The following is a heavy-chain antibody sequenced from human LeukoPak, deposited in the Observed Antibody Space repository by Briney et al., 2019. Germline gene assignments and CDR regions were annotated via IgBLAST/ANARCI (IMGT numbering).Heavy chain of an antibody. CDR2: MNPNSGNT. J-gene: IGHJ5*02. CDR1: GYTFTSYD. CDR3: ARGRYYFGDPPKKDNWFDP. V-gene: IGHV1-8*01. D-gene: IGHD2/OR15-2a*01. Sequence: GASVKVSCKASGYTFTSYDINWVRQAPGQGLEWMGWMNPNSGNTGYAQKFQGRVTMTRNTSISTAYMELSSLRSEDTAVYYCARGRYYFGDPPKKDNWFDPWGQGTLVTVSS.